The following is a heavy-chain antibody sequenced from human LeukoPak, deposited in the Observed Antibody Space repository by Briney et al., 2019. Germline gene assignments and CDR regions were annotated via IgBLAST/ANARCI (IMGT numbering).Heavy chain of an antibody. CDR3: AKELDTMFFDY. CDR1: GFTFDRYT. J-gene: IGHJ4*02. CDR2: AGWAGGTT. V-gene: IGHV3-43*01. D-gene: IGHD3-10*02. Sequence: GGSLRLSCATSGFTFDRYTIHWVRQAPGKGLEWVSLAGWAGGTTYYSDSVRGRFTISRDSGKNSVYLQMNSLTTDDTAFYFCAKELDTMFFDYWGQGALVTVSS.